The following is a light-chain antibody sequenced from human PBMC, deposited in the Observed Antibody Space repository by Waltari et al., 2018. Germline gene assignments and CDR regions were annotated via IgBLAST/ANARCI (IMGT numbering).Light chain of an antibody. CDR3: ITKDTSLNAIV. CDR2: ENN. J-gene: IGLJ2*01. Sequence: QSVLTQPPSVSAAPGQKVTISCSGSSPNIGNNYVSWFQQLPGTAPKLLIYENNKRPSGTPDRFSGSKSGTSGTLDITGLQTGDEADYYCITKDTSLNAIVFGGGTKLTVL. CDR1: SPNIGNNY. V-gene: IGLV1-51*02.